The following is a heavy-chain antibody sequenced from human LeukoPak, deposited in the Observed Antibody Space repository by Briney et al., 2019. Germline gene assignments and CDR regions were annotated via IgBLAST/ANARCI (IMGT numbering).Heavy chain of an antibody. Sequence: GGSLRLSCAASGFTFSSYWMHWVRQAPGKGLVWVSRINSDGSSTSYADSVKGRFTISRDNAKNTLYLQMNSLRAEDTAVYYCARVLPHYYDSSNKGYFDYWGQGTLVTVSS. CDR1: GFTFSSYW. CDR2: INSDGSST. J-gene: IGHJ4*02. V-gene: IGHV3-74*01. D-gene: IGHD3-22*01. CDR3: ARVLPHYYDSSNKGYFDY.